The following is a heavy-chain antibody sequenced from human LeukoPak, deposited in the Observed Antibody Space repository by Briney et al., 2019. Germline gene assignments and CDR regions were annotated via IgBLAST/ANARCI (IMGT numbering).Heavy chain of an antibody. CDR1: GFTFSSYA. V-gene: IGHV3-23*01. J-gene: IGHJ4*02. CDR2: ISGSGVST. D-gene: IGHD3-22*01. CDR3: AKYPTFYYDNSGYYYFDY. Sequence: GGSLRLSCAASGFTFSSYAMSWVRQAPGKGLEWVSIISGSGVSTYHADSVKGRFTISRDNSKSTLYLQMNSLRAEDTAVYYCAKYPTFYYDNSGYYYFDYWGQGTLVTVSS.